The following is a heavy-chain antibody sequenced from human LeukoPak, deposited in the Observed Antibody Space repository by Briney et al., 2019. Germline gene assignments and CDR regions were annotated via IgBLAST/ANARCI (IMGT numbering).Heavy chain of an antibody. CDR1: GGSISSGGYS. V-gene: IGHV4-30-2*01. D-gene: IGHD5-24*01. CDR3: ARMVGDGYPLGLFDY. CDR2: IYHSGST. Sequence: SETQSLTCAVSGGSISSGGYSWSWIRQPPGKGLEWIGYIYHSGSTYYNPSLKSRVTISVDRSKNQFSLKLSSGTAADTAVYYCARMVGDGYPLGLFDYWGQGTLVTVSS. J-gene: IGHJ4*02.